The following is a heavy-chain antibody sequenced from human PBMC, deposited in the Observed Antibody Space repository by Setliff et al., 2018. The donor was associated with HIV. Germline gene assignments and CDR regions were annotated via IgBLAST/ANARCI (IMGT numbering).Heavy chain of an antibody. CDR1: GGSISSSSYY. D-gene: IGHD3-3*01. CDR3: ARDYGGYYTGYYYYYGMDV. J-gene: IGHJ6*02. Sequence: SETLSLTCTVSGGSISSSSYYWGWIRQPPGKGLEWIGEINHSGSTNYNPSLKSRATISVDKSKKQFSLKLSSVTAADTAVYYCARDYGGYYTGYYYYYGMDVWGQGTTVTVSS. CDR2: INHSGST. V-gene: IGHV4-39*07.